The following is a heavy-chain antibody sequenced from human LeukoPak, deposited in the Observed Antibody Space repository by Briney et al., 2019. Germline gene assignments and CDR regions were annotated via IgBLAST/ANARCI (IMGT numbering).Heavy chain of an antibody. V-gene: IGHV3-30*03. D-gene: IGHD3-22*01. J-gene: IGHJ4*02. CDR1: GFTFSSYG. CDR3: ARDQSGYDSSGSLDY. Sequence: GGSLRLSCAASGFTFSSYGMHWVRQAPGKGLEWVAVISYDGSNKYYADSVKGRFTISRDNSKNTLYLQMNSLRAEDTAVYYCARDQSGYDSSGSLDYWGQGTLVTVSS. CDR2: ISYDGSNK.